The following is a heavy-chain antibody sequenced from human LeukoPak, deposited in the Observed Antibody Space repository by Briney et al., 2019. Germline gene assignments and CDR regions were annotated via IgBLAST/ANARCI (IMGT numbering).Heavy chain of an antibody. Sequence: GRSLRLSCAASGLTFSSYSMNWVRQAPGKRLEWVSSISSRSSYIYSADSVKGRFTISRDNAKNSLYLQMNSLRAEDTAVYYCARGSYSSFDYWGQGTLVTVSS. CDR3: ARGSYSSFDY. V-gene: IGHV3-21*01. CDR1: GLTFSSYS. J-gene: IGHJ4*02. CDR2: ISSRSSYI. D-gene: IGHD1-26*01.